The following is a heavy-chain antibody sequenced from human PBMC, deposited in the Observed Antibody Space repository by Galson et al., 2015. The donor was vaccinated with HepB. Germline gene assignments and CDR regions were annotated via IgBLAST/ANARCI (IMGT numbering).Heavy chain of an antibody. J-gene: IGHJ6*02. D-gene: IGHD6-6*01. CDR3: ARDRRGASSSPQPNYYYYYGMDV. V-gene: IGHV6-1*01. CDR1: GDSVSSNSAA. CDR2: TYYRSKWYN. Sequence: CAISGDSVSSNSAAWNWIRQSPSRGLEWLGRTYYRSKWYNDYAVSVKSRITINPDTSKNQFSLQLNSVTPEDTAVYYCARDRRGASSSPQPNYYYYYGMDVWGQGTTVTVSS.